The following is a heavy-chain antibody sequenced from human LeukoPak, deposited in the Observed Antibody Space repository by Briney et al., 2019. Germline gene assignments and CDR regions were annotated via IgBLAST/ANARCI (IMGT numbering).Heavy chain of an antibody. CDR2: IIPIFGTA. D-gene: IGHD5/OR15-5a*01. CDR3: ARNPIFDSAFDY. Sequence: SVKVSCKASGGTFSSYAISWVRQAPGQGLEWMGGIIPIFGTANYAQKFQGRVTITTDESTSTAYMELSSLRSENTAVYYCARNPIFDSAFDYWGQGTLVTVSS. J-gene: IGHJ4*02. V-gene: IGHV1-69*05. CDR1: GGTFSSYA.